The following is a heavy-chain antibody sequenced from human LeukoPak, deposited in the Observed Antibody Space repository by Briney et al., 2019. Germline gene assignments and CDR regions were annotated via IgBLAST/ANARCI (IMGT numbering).Heavy chain of an antibody. J-gene: IGHJ5*02. CDR3: ARHTTLDP. CDR2: INLDGNEK. CDR1: GFTFSDYW. D-gene: IGHD1-14*01. Sequence: GGSLRLSCAGSGFTFSDYWVSWVRQAPGKGLEWVANINLDGNEKHYVDSVEGRFTISRDNAKNSLFLHMNSLRAEDTAIYYCARHTTLDPWGQGALVTVSS. V-gene: IGHV3-7*01.